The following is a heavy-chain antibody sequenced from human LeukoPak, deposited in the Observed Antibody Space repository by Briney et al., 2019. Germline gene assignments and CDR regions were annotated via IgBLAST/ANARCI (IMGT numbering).Heavy chain of an antibody. D-gene: IGHD1-26*01. J-gene: IGHJ4*02. Sequence: GGSLRLSCAASGFTFSSYAMSWVRQAPGKGLEWVSAISGSGGSTYYADSVKGRFTISRDNSKNTLYLQMNSLRAEDTAIYYCAKGRSYSSTLYYFDYWGQGTLVTVSS. CDR2: ISGSGGST. CDR1: GFTFSSYA. CDR3: AKGRSYSSTLYYFDY. V-gene: IGHV3-23*01.